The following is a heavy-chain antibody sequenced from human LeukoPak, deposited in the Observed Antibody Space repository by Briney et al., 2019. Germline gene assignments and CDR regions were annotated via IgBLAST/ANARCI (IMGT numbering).Heavy chain of an antibody. D-gene: IGHD2-21*02. J-gene: IGHJ4*02. V-gene: IGHV1-46*01. CDR2: INPSGGST. CDR1: GYTFTSYY. Sequence: ASVKVSCKASGYTFTSYYMHWVRQAPGQGLEWMGIINPSGGSTSYAQKFQGRVTMTRDMSTSTVYMELSSLRSEDTAVYYCARELAYCGGDCYWVPFDYWGQGTLVTASS. CDR3: ARELAYCGGDCYWVPFDY.